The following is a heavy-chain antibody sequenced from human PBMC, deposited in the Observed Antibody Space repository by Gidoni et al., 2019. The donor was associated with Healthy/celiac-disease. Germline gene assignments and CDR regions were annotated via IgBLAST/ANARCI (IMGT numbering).Heavy chain of an antibody. Sequence: QVQLVESGGGVVQHGRSLRLSCAASGFTFSSYAMHWVRKAPGKGLEWVAVISYDGSNKYYADSVKGRFTISRDNSKNTLYLQMNSLRAEDTAVYYCAREFGGWWGHDYWGQGTLVTVSS. CDR2: ISYDGSNK. V-gene: IGHV3-30-3*01. J-gene: IGHJ4*02. D-gene: IGHD6-19*01. CDR1: GFTFSSYA. CDR3: AREFGGWWGHDY.